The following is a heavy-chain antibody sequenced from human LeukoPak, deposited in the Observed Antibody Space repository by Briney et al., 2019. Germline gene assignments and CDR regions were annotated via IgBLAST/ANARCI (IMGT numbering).Heavy chain of an antibody. J-gene: IGHJ2*01. CDR1: GFTFSNYA. CDR3: AREVPSFDL. Sequence: GGSLRLSCAASGFTFSNYAMSWVRQAPGKGLEWVSGISGDGGSTYYADSVKGRFTISRDNSKDALYLLMNSLRVEDTAVYHCAREVPSFDLWGRGTLVTVSS. CDR2: ISGDGGST. V-gene: IGHV3-23*01.